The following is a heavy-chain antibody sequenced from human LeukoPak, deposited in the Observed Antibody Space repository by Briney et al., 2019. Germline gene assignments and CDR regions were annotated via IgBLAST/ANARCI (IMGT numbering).Heavy chain of an antibody. V-gene: IGHV4-30-4*08. J-gene: IGHJ4*02. D-gene: IGHD3-3*01. CDR1: GGSISSGDCY. Sequence: SETLSLTCTVSGGSISSGDCYWSWIRQPPGKGLEWIGYIYYSGSTYYNPSLKSRVTISVDTSKNQFSLKLSSVTAADTAVYYCARDGDPRFLEWLSLDYWGQGALVTVSS. CDR3: ARDGDPRFLEWLSLDY. CDR2: IYYSGST.